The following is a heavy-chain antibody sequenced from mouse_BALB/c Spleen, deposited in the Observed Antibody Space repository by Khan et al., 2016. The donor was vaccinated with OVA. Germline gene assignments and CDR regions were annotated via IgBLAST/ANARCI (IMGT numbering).Heavy chain of an antibody. Sequence: EVELVESGGDLVKPGASLKLSCAASGFTFSTYGMSWVRQTPDKRLEWVATVSTGGGYTYYTDSVKGRFTISRDNAYNTPYLQLSGLKSEDPAMFYCTRLSYYSGSEGFDYWGQGTLVTVSA. D-gene: IGHD1-1*01. CDR2: VSTGGGYT. J-gene: IGHJ3*01. V-gene: IGHV5-6*01. CDR1: GFTFSTYG. CDR3: TRLSYYSGSEGFDY.